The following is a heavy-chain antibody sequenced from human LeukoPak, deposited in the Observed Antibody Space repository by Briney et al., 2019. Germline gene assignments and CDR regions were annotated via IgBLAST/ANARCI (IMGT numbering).Heavy chain of an antibody. CDR1: GYTFTGYY. CDR2: INPSSGGT. CDR3: ARAHYGDYGGYYFDY. Sequence: ASVKVSCKASGYTFTGYYIHWVRQAPGQGLEWMGRINPSSGGTNYAQKFQGTVTMTRDTSISTAYMELRRLRSDDTAVYYCARAHYGDYGGYYFDYWGQGTLVTFSS. V-gene: IGHV1-2*06. J-gene: IGHJ4*02. D-gene: IGHD4-17*01.